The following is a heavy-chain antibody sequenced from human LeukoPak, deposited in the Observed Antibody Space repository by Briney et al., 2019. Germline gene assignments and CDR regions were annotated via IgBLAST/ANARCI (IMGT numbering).Heavy chain of an antibody. Sequence: PGGSLRLSCAASGFTFSSYGMHWVRQAPGKGLEWVAVIWYDGSNKYYADSVKGRFTISRDNSKNTLYLQMNSLRVEDTAVYYCARAEGHCSGGSCRLDPWGQGALVTVSS. CDR3: ARAEGHCSGGSCRLDP. V-gene: IGHV3-33*01. D-gene: IGHD2-15*01. CDR1: GFTFSSYG. CDR2: IWYDGSNK. J-gene: IGHJ5*02.